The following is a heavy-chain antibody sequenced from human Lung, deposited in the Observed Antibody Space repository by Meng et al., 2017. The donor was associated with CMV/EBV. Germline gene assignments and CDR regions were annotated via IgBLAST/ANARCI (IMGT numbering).Heavy chain of an antibody. CDR2: IYHSGST. CDR1: GGAMSSSSW. Sequence: HVQRPDPVQGLLMPPGPLSLPWVVFGGAMSSSSWWSWVPQPPGKGLEWIGEIYHSGSTNYNPSLKSLVIISVDKSKNQFSPKLSSVTAADTAVYYCASFPPPGKQWLVTDYWGQGTLVTVSS. D-gene: IGHD6-19*01. CDR3: ASFPPPGKQWLVTDY. V-gene: IGHV4-4*03. J-gene: IGHJ4*02.